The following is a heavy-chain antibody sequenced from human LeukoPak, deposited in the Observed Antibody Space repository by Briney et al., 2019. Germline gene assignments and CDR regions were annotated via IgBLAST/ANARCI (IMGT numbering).Heavy chain of an antibody. CDR3: ARDGSGSYYEDAFDI. Sequence: ASVTVSCKASGYTFTGYYMHWMRQAPGQGLEWMGWINPNSGGTNYAQKFQGRVTMTRDTSISTAYMELSRLRSDDTAVYYCARDGSGSYYEDAFDIWGQGTMVTVSS. CDR1: GYTFTGYY. J-gene: IGHJ3*02. V-gene: IGHV1-2*02. D-gene: IGHD1-26*01. CDR2: INPNSGGT.